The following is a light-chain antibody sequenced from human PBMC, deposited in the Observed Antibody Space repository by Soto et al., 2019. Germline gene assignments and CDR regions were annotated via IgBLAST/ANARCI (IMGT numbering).Light chain of an antibody. CDR1: QSISNW. V-gene: IGKV1-5*03. CDR3: QQYNSYPLT. CDR2: KAS. Sequence: DIQMTQSPSTLSASVGVRVTITCRASQSISNWLAWYQQKPGKAPKLLIYKASSLESGVPSRFSGSGSGTEFTLTIRSLQPDDFATYYCQQYNSYPLTFGGGTKVEIK. J-gene: IGKJ4*01.